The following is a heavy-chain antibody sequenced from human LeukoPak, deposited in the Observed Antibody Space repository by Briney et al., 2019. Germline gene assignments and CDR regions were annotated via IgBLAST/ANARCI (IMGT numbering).Heavy chain of an antibody. Sequence: PSETLSLTCTVSGDSISSYYWNWIRQPPGKGLEWIGYIYYSGSTNYNPSLKSRLTLSVDTSNNQFSLSLNSVTAADTAIYYCARDLLRGESGSWFEAFDIWGQGTMVTVSS. CDR3: ARDLLRGESGSWFEAFDI. CDR1: GDSISSYY. D-gene: IGHD6-13*01. CDR2: IYYSGST. J-gene: IGHJ3*02. V-gene: IGHV4-59*08.